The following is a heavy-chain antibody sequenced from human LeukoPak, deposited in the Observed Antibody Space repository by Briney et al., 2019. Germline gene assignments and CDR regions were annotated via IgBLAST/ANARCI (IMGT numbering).Heavy chain of an antibody. D-gene: IGHD3-22*01. CDR1: GGSISSYY. J-gene: IGHJ4*02. CDR2: IYYSGST. CDR3: ARERDYYDSSGLY. V-gene: IGHV4-59*12. Sequence: SETLSLTCTVSGGSISSYYWSWIRQPPGKGLEWIGYIYYSGSTNYNPSLKSRVTISVDTSKNQFSLKLSSVTAADTAVYYCARERDYYDSSGLYWGQGTLVTVSS.